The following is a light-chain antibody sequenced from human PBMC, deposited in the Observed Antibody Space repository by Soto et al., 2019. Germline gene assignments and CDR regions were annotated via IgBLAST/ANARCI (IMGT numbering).Light chain of an antibody. CDR2: DAS. CDR3: QQRSNWPPIT. CDR1: QSVSSY. V-gene: IGKV3-11*01. Sequence: EIVLTQSPATLSLSPGERATLSCRASQSVSSYLAWYQQKPGQAPGLLIYDASNRATGIPARFSGSGSGTDFTLTFSSLEPEDFAVYYCQQRSNWPPITFGQGTRLEIK. J-gene: IGKJ5*01.